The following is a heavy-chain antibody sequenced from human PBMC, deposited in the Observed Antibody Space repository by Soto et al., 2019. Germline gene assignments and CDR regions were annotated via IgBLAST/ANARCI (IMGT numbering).Heavy chain of an antibody. D-gene: IGHD6-13*01. CDR2: ISSSGSTI. CDR3: ARDGLGYSSSWYFLSHYYGMDV. Sequence: KTVGSLRLSCAASGFTFSDYYMSWIRQAPGKGLEWVSYISSSGSTIYYADSVKGRFTISRDNAKNSLYLQMNSLRAEDTAVYYCARDGLGYSSSWYFLSHYYGMDVWGQGTTVTVSS. J-gene: IGHJ6*02. V-gene: IGHV3-11*01. CDR1: GFTFSDYY.